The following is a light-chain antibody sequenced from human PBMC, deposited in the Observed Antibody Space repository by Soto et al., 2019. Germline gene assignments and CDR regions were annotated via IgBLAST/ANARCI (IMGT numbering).Light chain of an antibody. V-gene: IGKV1-5*01. J-gene: IGKJ2*01. CDR1: QTINNW. CDR3: QEYNSYRYT. CDR2: DAS. Sequence: DIPMTQSPSTLSASVGDRVTITCRASQTINNWLAWYQQKPGKAPKLLIYDASSLESGVPSRFSGSGSGTEFTLTIGSLQPGDFATYYCQEYNSYRYTFGQGTKLEIK.